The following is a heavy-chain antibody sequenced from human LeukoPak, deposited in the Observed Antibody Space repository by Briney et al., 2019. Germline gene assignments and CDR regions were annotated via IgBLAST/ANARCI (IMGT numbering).Heavy chain of an antibody. V-gene: IGHV3-74*01. Sequence: GGSLRLSCAASGFTFSDYWMHWVRQTPGRGLVWVSRINPDGSDILYADSVKGRFTISRDNAKNSLYLQMNSLRAEDTAVYYCALGATFDYWGQGTLVTVSS. J-gene: IGHJ4*02. D-gene: IGHD1-26*01. CDR3: ALGATFDY. CDR2: INPDGSDI. CDR1: GFTFSDYW.